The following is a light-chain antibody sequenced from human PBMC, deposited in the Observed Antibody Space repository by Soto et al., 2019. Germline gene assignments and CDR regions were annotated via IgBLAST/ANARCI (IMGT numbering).Light chain of an antibody. J-gene: IGLJ3*02. CDR2: EDF. V-gene: IGLV2-23*01. CDR1: SSDVGGYNL. Sequence: QSALTQPASVSGSPGQSITISCTGTSSDVGGYNLVSWFQQHPDKAPQLMIYEDFKRPSGVSDRFSGSKSDITASLTISGLQAEDEAHYYCCSYAGSDTWVFGGGTKVTVL. CDR3: CSYAGSDTWV.